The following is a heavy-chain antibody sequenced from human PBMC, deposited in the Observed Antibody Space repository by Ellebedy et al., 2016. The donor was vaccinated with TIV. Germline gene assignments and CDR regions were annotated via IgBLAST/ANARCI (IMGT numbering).Heavy chain of an antibody. Sequence: PGGSLRLSCAASGFSFSSYEMNWVRQAPGKGLEWVSYIGGSASVTAYADSVKGRFTISRDNARTSLYLQMNSLRVDDTAMYYCARSYGARTSGPWGQGTLVTVSS. CDR2: IGGSASVT. V-gene: IGHV3-48*03. D-gene: IGHD3-16*01. CDR3: ARSYGARTSGP. CDR1: GFSFSSYE. J-gene: IGHJ5*02.